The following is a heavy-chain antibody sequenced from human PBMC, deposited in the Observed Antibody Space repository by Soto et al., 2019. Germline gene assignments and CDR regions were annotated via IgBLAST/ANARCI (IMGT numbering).Heavy chain of an antibody. D-gene: IGHD6-13*01. V-gene: IGHV3-23*01. CDR2: ISGGGGST. CDR3: AKVERYSSTLAFL. J-gene: IGHJ4*02. Sequence: EVQLLESGGGLVQPGGSLRLSCEASGFTISTYGMSWVRQAPGKGLEWVSGISGGGGSTYYTDSVKGRFTISRDNSKNTLYLQMNSLRAEDTAVYYCAKVERYSSTLAFLWGQGTLVTVSS. CDR1: GFTISTYG.